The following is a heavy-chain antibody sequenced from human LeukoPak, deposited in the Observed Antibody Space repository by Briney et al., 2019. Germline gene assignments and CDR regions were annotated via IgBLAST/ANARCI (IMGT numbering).Heavy chain of an antibody. J-gene: IGHJ4*02. D-gene: IGHD2-2*01. V-gene: IGHV3-7*01. CDR3: VRRRCSSISCFEDY. Sequence: PGRSLRLSCIASGFTFSNYDMNWVRQAPGKGLEWVANIKQDGGEKYYVDSVKGRFTISRDNAKNSLYLQMNSLRAEDTAVYYCVRRRCSSISCFEDYWGQGTLVTVSS. CDR2: IKQDGGEK. CDR1: GFTFSNYD.